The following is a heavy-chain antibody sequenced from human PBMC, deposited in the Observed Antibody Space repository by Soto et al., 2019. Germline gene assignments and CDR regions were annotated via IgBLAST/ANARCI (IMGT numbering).Heavy chain of an antibody. V-gene: IGHV3-9*01. CDR3: ARDSHYYYGMDG. Sequence: EVQLGESGGVLVQHGRSLRLYCAASGFTFVDYAMHWVRHAPGMGVEWVSGIRWNRGSIVYADSVKGRFTVSRYNAKNALYRQMTSLRAEHTVLYDCARDSHYYYGMDGWGQGATVTVCS. J-gene: IGHJ6*02. CDR1: GFTFVDYA. CDR2: IRWNRGSI.